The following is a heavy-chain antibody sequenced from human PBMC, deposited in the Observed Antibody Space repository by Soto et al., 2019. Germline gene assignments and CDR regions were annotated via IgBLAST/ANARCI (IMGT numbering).Heavy chain of an antibody. Sequence: GGSLRLSCAASGFTFSTYAMTWVRQAPGKGLEWVSAISGSGGSTYHADSVKGRFTISRDNTKNTLYLQMNSLRAEDTAVYYCAKGVNYYDSSGYYSYYYNGMDVWGQGTTVTVSS. V-gene: IGHV3-23*01. CDR1: GFTFSTYA. J-gene: IGHJ6*02. D-gene: IGHD3-22*01. CDR2: ISGSGGST. CDR3: AKGVNYYDSSGYYSYYYNGMDV.